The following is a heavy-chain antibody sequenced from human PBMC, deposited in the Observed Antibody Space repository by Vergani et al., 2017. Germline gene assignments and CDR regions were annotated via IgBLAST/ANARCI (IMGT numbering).Heavy chain of an antibody. V-gene: IGHV1-69*01. J-gene: IGHJ6*02. CDR3: ATNCDFWGGYEDGSRPPAANYYCGMDV. Sequence: QVQLVQSGAEVKKPGSSVKVSCKASGVTFSSYAMSWVRQAPGQGLEWMGGIIPIFGTANYAQKFQGRVTITADESTSTGYMELSSLRSEDTAVYYCATNCDFWGGYEDGSRPPAANYYCGMDVWGQGTTVTVSS. D-gene: IGHD3-3*01. CDR1: GVTFSSYA. CDR2: IIPIFGTA.